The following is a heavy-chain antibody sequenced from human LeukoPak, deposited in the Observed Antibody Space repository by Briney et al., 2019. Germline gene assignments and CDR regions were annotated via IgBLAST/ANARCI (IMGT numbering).Heavy chain of an antibody. V-gene: IGHV3-7*01. CDR1: GFTFSDYW. CDR3: VRDDYDFWSGYQRYFEF. CDR2: IIQDGSEK. D-gene: IGHD3-3*01. J-gene: IGHJ4*02. Sequence: GGSLRLSCAVSGFTFSDYWMTWVRQAPGRGREGVANIIQDGSEKYYVDSVEGRFTISRDSVKNSLYLQMTSVRADDTAMYYCVRDDYDFWSGYQRYFEFWGQGTLVTVSS.